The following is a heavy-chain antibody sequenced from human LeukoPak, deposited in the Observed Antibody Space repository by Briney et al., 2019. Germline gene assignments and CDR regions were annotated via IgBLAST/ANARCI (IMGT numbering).Heavy chain of an antibody. Sequence: GGSLRLSCAASGFTFSSYAMSWVRQASGKGLEWVSAISGSGGSTYYADSVKGRFTISRDNSKNTLYLQMNSLRAEDTAVYYCAIGGATIKTPFDYWGQGTLVTVSS. CDR2: ISGSGGST. D-gene: IGHD5-12*01. CDR3: AIGGATIKTPFDY. J-gene: IGHJ4*02. CDR1: GFTFSSYA. V-gene: IGHV3-23*01.